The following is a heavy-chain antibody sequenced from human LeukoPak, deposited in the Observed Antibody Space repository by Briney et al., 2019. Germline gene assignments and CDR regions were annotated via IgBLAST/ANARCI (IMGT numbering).Heavy chain of an antibody. Sequence: GGSLRLSCAASGVTFSSYRMNWVRRAPGKRLEWVSSISSSSSYIYYADSVKGRFTISRDNAKNSLYLQMNSLRAEDTAVYYCAREGSGVAGHFDYWGQGTLVTVSS. CDR2: ISSSSSYI. V-gene: IGHV3-21*01. D-gene: IGHD6-19*01. CDR3: AREGSGVAGHFDY. J-gene: IGHJ4*02. CDR1: GVTFSSYR.